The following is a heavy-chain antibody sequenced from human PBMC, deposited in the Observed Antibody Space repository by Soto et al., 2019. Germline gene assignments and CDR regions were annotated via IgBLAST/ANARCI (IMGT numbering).Heavy chain of an antibody. CDR2: ISSSSSYT. CDR3: ARDVVVGAPPLYGMDV. CDR1: GFTFSDYY. V-gene: IGHV3-11*05. Sequence: QVQLVESGGGLVKPGGSLRLSCAASGFTFSDYYMSWIRQAPGKGLEWVSYISSSSSYTNYADSVKGRFTISRDNAKNSLYLQMKSLRAEDTAVYYCARDVVVGAPPLYGMDVWGQGTTVTVSS. J-gene: IGHJ6*02. D-gene: IGHD2-15*01.